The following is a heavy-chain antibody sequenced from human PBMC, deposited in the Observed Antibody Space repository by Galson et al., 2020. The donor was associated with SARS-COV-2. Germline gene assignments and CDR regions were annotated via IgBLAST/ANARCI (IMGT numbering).Heavy chain of an antibody. CDR3: ARETYYRRDAFDI. D-gene: IGHD1-26*01. CDR1: GASINNYY. CDR2: IYYSGSF. V-gene: IGHV4-59*01. J-gene: IGHJ3*02. Sequence: ASETLSLTCTVSGASINNYYWTWIRQSPGKRLEWIGYIYYSGSFDYNPSLKSRVTMSVDTSQNQFSLKMSSVTAADTAVYYCARETYYRRDAFDICGRGTRVNVSS.